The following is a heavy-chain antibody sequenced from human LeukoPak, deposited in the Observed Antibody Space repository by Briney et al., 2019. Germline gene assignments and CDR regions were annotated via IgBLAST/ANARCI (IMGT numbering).Heavy chain of an antibody. CDR3: ARDYADTMVRGVIISYWFDP. CDR2: IIPILGIA. J-gene: IGHJ5*02. V-gene: IGHV1-69*04. D-gene: IGHD3-10*01. Sequence: ASVKVSCKASGGTFSSYAISWVRQAPGQGLEWMGRIIPILGIANYAQKFQGRVTITADKSTSTAYMELSSLRSEDTAVYYCARDYADTMVRGVIISYWFDPWGQGTLVTVSS. CDR1: GGTFSSYA.